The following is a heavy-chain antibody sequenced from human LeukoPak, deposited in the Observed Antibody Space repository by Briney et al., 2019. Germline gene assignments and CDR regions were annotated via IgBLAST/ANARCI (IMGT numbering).Heavy chain of an antibody. V-gene: IGHV4-4*09. CDR3: ARQTSGYYYMDV. Sequence: PSETLSLTCTVSGGSISSYYWSWIRQPPGKGLEWIGYIYTSGSTNYNPSLKSRVTISVDTSKNQFSLKLSSVTAVDTAVYYCARQTSGYYYMDVWGKGTTVTVSS. CDR1: GGSISSYY. J-gene: IGHJ6*03. D-gene: IGHD3-3*01. CDR2: IYTSGST.